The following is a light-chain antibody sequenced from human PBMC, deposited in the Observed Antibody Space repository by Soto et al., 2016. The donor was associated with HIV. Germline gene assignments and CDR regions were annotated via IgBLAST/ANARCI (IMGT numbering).Light chain of an antibody. Sequence: DIQMTQSPSTLSASVGDRVTITCRASQSVSWWLAWYQQKPGKAPKLLIYKASTLESGVPLRFSGSGSGTEFTLTVSSLQPDDFATYYCQQYYDGWTFGQGTKV. V-gene: IGKV1-5*03. J-gene: IGKJ1*01. CDR1: QSVSWW. CDR3: QQYYDGWT. CDR2: KAS.